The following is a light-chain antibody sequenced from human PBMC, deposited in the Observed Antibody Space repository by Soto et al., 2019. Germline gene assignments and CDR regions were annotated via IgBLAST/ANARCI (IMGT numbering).Light chain of an antibody. Sequence: GESVTITCRASQVISTSLAWYQQGPGKAPKLLIYAASTLQSGVPSRFSGSASGTEFTLTISSLQPEDFATYYCQQVSGYPLNFGGGTKVDI. CDR3: QQVSGYPLN. CDR2: AAS. J-gene: IGKJ4*01. V-gene: IGKV1-9*01. CDR1: QVISTS.